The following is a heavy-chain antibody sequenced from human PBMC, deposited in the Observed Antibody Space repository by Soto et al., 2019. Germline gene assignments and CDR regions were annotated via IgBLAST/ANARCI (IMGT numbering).Heavy chain of an antibody. CDR1: GDSVSTNSVT. J-gene: IGHJ5*01. CDR3: ARLRGDSWFDF. CDR2: TYYRSKWFN. V-gene: IGHV6-1*01. Sequence: SQTLSLTCAISGDSVSTNSVTWNWIRQSPSRGLEWLGRTYYRSKWFNDYAVSVKGRITINPDTSNNQLSLQLNSVTPDDTAVYYCARLRGDSWFDFWGQGTRVTSPQ.